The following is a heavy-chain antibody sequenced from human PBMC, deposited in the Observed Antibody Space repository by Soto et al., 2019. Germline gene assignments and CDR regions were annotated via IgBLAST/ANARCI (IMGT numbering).Heavy chain of an antibody. CDR2: IYYSGST. V-gene: IGHV4-31*03. Sequence: SETLSLTCTVSGGSISSGSYNWSWLHQHPGKGLEWIGYIYYSGSTYYNPSLKSRVTISVDTSKNQFSLKLSSVTAADTAVYYCELENSSSSLDYWGKGTLVTVSS. CDR3: ELENSSSSLDY. J-gene: IGHJ4*02. D-gene: IGHD6-6*01. CDR1: GGSISSGSYN.